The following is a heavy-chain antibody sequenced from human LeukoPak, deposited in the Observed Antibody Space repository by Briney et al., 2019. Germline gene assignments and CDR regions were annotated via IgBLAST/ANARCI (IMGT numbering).Heavy chain of an antibody. CDR2: ISHDGSNK. V-gene: IGHV3-30*03. Sequence: GGSLRLSCAASGFTFSSYGMHWVRQAPGKGLEWVAVISHDGSNKYYADSVKGRFTISRDNSKNTLYLQMNSLGAEDTAVYYCATYTGIAAAGDYWGQGTLVTVSS. D-gene: IGHD6-13*01. J-gene: IGHJ4*02. CDR1: GFTFSSYG. CDR3: ATYTGIAAAGDY.